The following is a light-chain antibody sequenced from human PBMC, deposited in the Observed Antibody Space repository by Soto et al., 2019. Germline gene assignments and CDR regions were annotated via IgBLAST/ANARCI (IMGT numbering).Light chain of an antibody. J-gene: IGLJ1*01. Sequence: QSVLTQPPSASGTPGQRVTISCSGSSSNIGRNTVNWFQQFPGTAPKLLIYGDYQRPSGVPDRFSGSKSGTSASLAITGLQAEDEADYYCQSYDTNMNGYVFGTGTKLTVL. CDR3: QSYDTNMNGYV. CDR2: GDY. CDR1: SSNIGRNT. V-gene: IGLV1-44*01.